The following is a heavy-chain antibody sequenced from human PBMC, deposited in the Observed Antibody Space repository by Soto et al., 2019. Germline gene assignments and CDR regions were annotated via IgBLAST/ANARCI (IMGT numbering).Heavy chain of an antibody. D-gene: IGHD6-19*01. V-gene: IGHV1-24*01. J-gene: IGHJ4*02. CDR2: FDPEDGET. Sequence: GASVKVSCKVSGYTLTELSMHRVRQAPGKGLEWMGGFDPEDGETIYAQKFQGRVTMTEDTSTDTAYMELSSLRSEDTAVYYCATQIAVAGDYDYWGQGTLVTVSS. CDR1: GYTLTELS. CDR3: ATQIAVAGDYDY.